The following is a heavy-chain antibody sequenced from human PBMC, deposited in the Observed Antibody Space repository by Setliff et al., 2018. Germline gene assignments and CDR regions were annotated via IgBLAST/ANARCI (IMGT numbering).Heavy chain of an antibody. CDR2: IKQDGSET. CDR1: GFTFSSYT. Sequence: GGSLRLSCAASGFTFSSYTMNWVRQAPGKGLEWVANIKQDGSETYYVDSVKGRFTISRDNPNNSLYLQMNNLRAEDTAVYYCARDHVYGSQYYYYYYGMDVWGQGTTVTVSS. CDR3: ARDHVYGSQYYYYYYGMDV. D-gene: IGHD3-10*01. J-gene: IGHJ6*02. V-gene: IGHV3-7*01.